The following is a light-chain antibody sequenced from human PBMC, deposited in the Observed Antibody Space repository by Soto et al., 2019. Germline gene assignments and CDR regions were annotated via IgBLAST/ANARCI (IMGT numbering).Light chain of an antibody. CDR1: QSVGSS. CDR3: HQRANWPLT. J-gene: IGKJ4*01. CDR2: DAS. Sequence: TVLTQSPATLSLSPGERATLSCRASQSVGSSLAWYQQRPGQAPRLLIYDASNRATGIPARFSGGGSGTDFTLTISRLEPEDFAVYYCHQRANWPLTFGGGTKVEIK. V-gene: IGKV3-11*01.